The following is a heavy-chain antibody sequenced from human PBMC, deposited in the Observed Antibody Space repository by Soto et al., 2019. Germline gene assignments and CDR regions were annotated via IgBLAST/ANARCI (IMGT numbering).Heavy chain of an antibody. J-gene: IGHJ6*02. CDR2: IYYSGST. V-gene: IGHV4-59*01. CDR1: GGSISSYY. D-gene: IGHD1-20*01. Sequence: PSETLSLICTVSGGSISSYYWSWIRQPPGKGLEWIGYIYYSGSTNYNPSLKSRVTISVDTSKNQFSLKLSSVTAADTAVYYCARVSDNWNLGYYYGMDVWGQGTTVTVSS. CDR3: ARVSDNWNLGYYYGMDV.